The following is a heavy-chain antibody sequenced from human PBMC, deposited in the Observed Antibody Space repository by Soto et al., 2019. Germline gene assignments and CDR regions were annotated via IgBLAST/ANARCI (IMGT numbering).Heavy chain of an antibody. CDR3: ATSALRFLEWLPSAPLDY. CDR1: GGTFSGYY. D-gene: IGHD3-3*01. J-gene: IGHJ4*02. CDR2: INHSGTT. V-gene: IGHV4-34*08. Sequence: SETLSLTCAVYGGTFSGYYWSWIRQPPGKGLEWIGEINHSGTTNYNPSHKSRVTISADTSKNQFSLKLSSVTAADTAVYYFATSALRFLEWLPSAPLDYWGQGTLVTVSS.